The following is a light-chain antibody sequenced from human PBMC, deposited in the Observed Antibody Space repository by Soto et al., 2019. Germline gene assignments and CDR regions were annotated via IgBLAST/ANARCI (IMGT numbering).Light chain of an antibody. J-gene: IGKJ4*01. V-gene: IGKV3-15*01. CDR1: QSVSSY. CDR3: QQYNDWPLT. CDR2: GAS. Sequence: ERVLAESGASVALAAGGIATLSCRASQSVSSYLDWYQQKPGQTPRLLIYGASTRATGIPGRFSGGGSGPEFTLTISRLQPADLAVYYCQQYNDWPLTCGGGPKG.